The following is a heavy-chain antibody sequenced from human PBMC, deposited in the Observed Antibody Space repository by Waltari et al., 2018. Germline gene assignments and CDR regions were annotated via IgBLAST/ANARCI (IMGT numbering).Heavy chain of an antibody. V-gene: IGHV3-7*01. J-gene: IGHJ4*02. CDR1: GFTFSSYW. Sequence: EVQLVESGGGLVQPGGSLRLSCAASGFTFSSYWMSWVRQAPGKGLEGVANIKQDGSEKYYVDSVKGRFTISRDNAKNSLYLQMNSLRAEDTAVYYCAREKWAVAGTVGYWGQGTLVTVSS. D-gene: IGHD6-19*01. CDR2: IKQDGSEK. CDR3: AREKWAVAGTVGY.